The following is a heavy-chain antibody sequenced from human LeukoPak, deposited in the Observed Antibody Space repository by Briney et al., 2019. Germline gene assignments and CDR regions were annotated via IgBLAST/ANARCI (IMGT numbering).Heavy chain of an antibody. V-gene: IGHV3-33*01. CDR1: GFTFSSYG. CDR3: ARERGYYDSSGYLDY. J-gene: IGHJ4*02. Sequence: GGSLRLACAASGFTFSSYGMHWVRQAPGKGLEWVAVIWYDGSNKYYADSVKGRFTISRDNSKNTLYLQMNSLRAEDTAVYYCARERGYYDSSGYLDYWGQGTLVTVSS. D-gene: IGHD3-22*01. CDR2: IWYDGSNK.